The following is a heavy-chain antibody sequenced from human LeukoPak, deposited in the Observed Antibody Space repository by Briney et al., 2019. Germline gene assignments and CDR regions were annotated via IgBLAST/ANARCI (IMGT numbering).Heavy chain of an antibody. CDR1: GASISRGGYS. J-gene: IGHJ5*02. CDR2: IYHSGST. D-gene: IGHD3-10*01. Sequence: SQTLSLTCAVSGASISRGGYSWNWIRQPPGKGLEWIGHIYHSGSTYYNPSLKSRVTISVDTSKNQFSLKLSSVTAADTAVYYCARRRPARYGSGITLKYNWFDPWGQGTLVTVSS. V-gene: IGHV4-30-4*07. CDR3: ARRRPARYGSGITLKYNWFDP.